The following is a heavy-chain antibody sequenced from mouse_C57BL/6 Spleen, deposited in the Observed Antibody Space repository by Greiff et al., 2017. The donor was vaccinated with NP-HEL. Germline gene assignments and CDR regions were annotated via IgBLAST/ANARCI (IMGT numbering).Heavy chain of an antibody. CDR2: ISDGGSYT. CDR1: GFTFSSYA. CDR3: ARAGDYDGYYFDY. D-gene: IGHD2-4*01. Sequence: EVQGVESGGGLVKPGGSLKLSCAASGFTFSSYAMSWVRQTPEKRLEWVATISDGGSYTYYPDNVKGRFTISRDNAKNNLYLQMSHLKSEDTAMYYCARAGDYDGYYFDYWGQGTTLTVSS. J-gene: IGHJ2*01. V-gene: IGHV5-4*01.